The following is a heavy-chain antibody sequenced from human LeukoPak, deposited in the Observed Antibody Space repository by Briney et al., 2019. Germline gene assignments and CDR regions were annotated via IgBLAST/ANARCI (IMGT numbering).Heavy chain of an antibody. Sequence: GGSLRLSCAASGFTFSSYAMSWVRQAPGKGLEWVSSISSSSSYIYYADSVKGRFTISRDNAKNSLYLQMNSLRAEDTAVYYCARDTFDVLRFLEWSNPAAFDIWGQGTMVTVSS. CDR3: ARDTFDVLRFLEWSNPAAFDI. V-gene: IGHV3-21*01. CDR1: GFTFSSYA. J-gene: IGHJ3*02. CDR2: ISSSSSYI. D-gene: IGHD3-3*01.